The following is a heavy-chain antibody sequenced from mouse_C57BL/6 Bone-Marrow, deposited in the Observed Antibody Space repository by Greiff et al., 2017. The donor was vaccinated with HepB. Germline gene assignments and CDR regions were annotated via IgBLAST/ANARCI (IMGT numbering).Heavy chain of an antibody. V-gene: IGHV5-4*01. Sequence: EVKLQESGGGLVKPGGSLKLSCAASGFTFSSYAMSWVRQTPEKRLEWVATISDGGSYTYYPDNVKGRFTISRDNAKNNLYLQMSHLKSEDTAMYYCAREGLRYWGQGTTLTVSS. D-gene: IGHD1-1*01. CDR3: AREGLRY. CDR1: GFTFSSYA. J-gene: IGHJ2*01. CDR2: ISDGGSYT.